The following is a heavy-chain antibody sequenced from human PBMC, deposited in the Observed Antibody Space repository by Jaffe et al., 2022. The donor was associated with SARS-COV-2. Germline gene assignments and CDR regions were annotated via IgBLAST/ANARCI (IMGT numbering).Heavy chain of an antibody. Sequence: EVQLVESGGGLVQPGGSLRLSCVVSGLTVRDNYMTWVRQAPGKGLEWVSLIYSGGSTWYADSVKGRFTIARDTSENTLHLQMNTLRPEDTAVYYCARLDWNSKAWSGPWGQGTLVTVSS. J-gene: IGHJ5*02. CDR2: IYSGGST. CDR1: GLTVRDNY. V-gene: IGHV3-66*02. D-gene: IGHD1-7*01. CDR3: ARLDWNSKAWSGP.